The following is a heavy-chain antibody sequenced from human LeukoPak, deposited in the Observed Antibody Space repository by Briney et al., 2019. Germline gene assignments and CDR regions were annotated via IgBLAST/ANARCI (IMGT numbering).Heavy chain of an antibody. CDR2: ISYDGSNK. J-gene: IGHJ2*01. Sequence: PGRSLRLSCAASGFTFSSYGMHWVRQAPGKGLEWVAFISYDGSNKYYADSVKGRFTISRDNSKNTLYLQMNSLRPEDTAVYYCARDQEYCSGGSCYQTDWYFDLWGCGTLVTVSS. CDR3: ARDQEYCSGGSCYQTDWYFDL. CDR1: GFTFSSYG. D-gene: IGHD2-15*01. V-gene: IGHV3-30*03.